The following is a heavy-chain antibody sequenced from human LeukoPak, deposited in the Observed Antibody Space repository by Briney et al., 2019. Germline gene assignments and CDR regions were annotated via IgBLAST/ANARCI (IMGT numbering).Heavy chain of an antibody. CDR1: GGSISSYY. D-gene: IGHD5-24*01. V-gene: IGHV4-59*08. CDR3: ARQPTSRDGYNWFDP. J-gene: IGHJ5*02. Sequence: SETLSLTCTVSGGSISSYYWSWIRQPPGKGLEWIGYIYYSGSTNYNPSLKSRVTISVDTSKNQFSLKLSSVTAADTAVYYCARQPTSRDGYNWFDPRGQGTLVTVSS. CDR2: IYYSGST.